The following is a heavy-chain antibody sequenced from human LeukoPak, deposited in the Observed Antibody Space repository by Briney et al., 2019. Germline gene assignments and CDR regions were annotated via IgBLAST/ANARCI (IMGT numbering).Heavy chain of an antibody. CDR1: GGSISSYY. Sequence: SETLSLTCTVSGGSISSYYWSWIRQPPGKGLEWIGYIYYSGSTNYSPSLKSRVTISVDTSKNQFSLKLSSVTAADTAVYYCARRYRNWNDEDDAFDIWGQGTMVTVSS. CDR3: ARRYRNWNDEDDAFDI. CDR2: IYYSGST. V-gene: IGHV4-59*08. D-gene: IGHD1-20*01. J-gene: IGHJ3*02.